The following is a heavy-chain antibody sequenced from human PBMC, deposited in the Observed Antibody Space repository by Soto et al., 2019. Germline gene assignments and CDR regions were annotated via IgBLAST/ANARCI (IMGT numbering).Heavy chain of an antibody. J-gene: IGHJ4*02. Sequence: SETLSLTCAVSGGSISSGGYSWSWIRQPPGKGLEWIGYIYHSGSTYNNPSLKSRVTISVDRSKNQFSLKLRSVTAADTAVYYCARGNGYLENWVQGTLLTVSS. CDR1: GGSISSGGYS. D-gene: IGHD2-8*01. CDR3: ARGNGYLEN. CDR2: IYHSGST. V-gene: IGHV4-30-2*01.